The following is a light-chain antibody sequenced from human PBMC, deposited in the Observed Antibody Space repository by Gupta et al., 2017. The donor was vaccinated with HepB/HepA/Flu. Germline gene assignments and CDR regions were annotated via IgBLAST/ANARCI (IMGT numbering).Light chain of an antibody. CDR3: QQRYNWPIT. CDR1: QSISSF. V-gene: IGKV3-11*01. Sequence: EIVLTQSPGTLSLSPGERATLSCRASQSISSFLAWYQQTAGQAPRLLIYGASNRATGIPVRFSGSGSGTDFTLTISNLEPEDFAVYYCQQRYNWPITFGGGTKVEI. J-gene: IGKJ4*01. CDR2: GAS.